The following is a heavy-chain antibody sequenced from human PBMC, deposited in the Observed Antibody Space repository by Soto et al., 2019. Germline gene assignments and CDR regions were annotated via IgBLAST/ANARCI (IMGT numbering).Heavy chain of an antibody. CDR2: IYHTGTT. CDR1: GGSISNNNC. J-gene: IGHJ6*02. V-gene: IGHV4-4*02. Sequence: SETLSLTXAVSGGSISNNNCWNWVRQPPGKGLEWIGEIYHTGTTNYNPSLKSRVTISLEQSKNQFSLKLTSVTAADTAVYYCARRRITTFGVIITGYGMDVWGQGTTVTVSS. CDR3: ARRRITTFGVIITGYGMDV. D-gene: IGHD3-3*01.